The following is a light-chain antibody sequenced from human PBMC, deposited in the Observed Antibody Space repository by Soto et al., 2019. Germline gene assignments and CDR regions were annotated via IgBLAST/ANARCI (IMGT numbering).Light chain of an antibody. CDR2: KTS. V-gene: IGKV1-5*03. CDR1: RSVSSW. Sequence: DILMTQSPSTLSASVGDRVTITCRPSRSVSSWLAWYQQKPGKAPKLLIYKTSDLARGVPSRFSGSGTGAEFTPTITSLQHDDFASYYCQQLGTFGQGTKVVVK. CDR3: QQLGT. J-gene: IGKJ1*01.